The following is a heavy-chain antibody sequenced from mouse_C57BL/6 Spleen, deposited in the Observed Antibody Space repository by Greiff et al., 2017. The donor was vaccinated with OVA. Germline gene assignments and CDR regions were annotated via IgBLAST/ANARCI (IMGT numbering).Heavy chain of an antibody. V-gene: IGHV1-52*01. CDR2: IDPSDSET. D-gene: IGHD4-1*01. J-gene: IGHJ3*01. CDR1: GYAFTSYW. Sequence: VQLQQPGAELVRPGSSVKLSCKASGYAFTSYWMEWVKQRPIQGLEWIGNIDPSDSETHYNQKFKDKATLTVDKSSSTAYMQLSSLTSEDSAVYYCARRGWDVEFAYWGQGTLVTVSA. CDR3: ARRGWDVEFAY.